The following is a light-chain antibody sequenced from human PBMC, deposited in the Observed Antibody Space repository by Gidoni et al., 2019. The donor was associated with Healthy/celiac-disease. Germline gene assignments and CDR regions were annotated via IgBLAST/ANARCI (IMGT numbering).Light chain of an antibody. CDR2: AAS. V-gene: IGKV1-8*01. J-gene: IGKJ4*01. CDR1: QGISSY. Sequence: AIRMTQSPSSLSASTGDRVTITCRASQGISSYLAWYQQKPGKAPKLLIYAASTLQSGVPSRFSGSGSGTDFTLTISCLQSEDFATYYCQQYYSSLTFGGXTKVEIK. CDR3: QQYYSSLT.